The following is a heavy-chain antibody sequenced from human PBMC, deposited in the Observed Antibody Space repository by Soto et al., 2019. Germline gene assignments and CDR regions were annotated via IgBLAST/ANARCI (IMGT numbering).Heavy chain of an antibody. Sequence: SETLSLTCGVSAYSVSSDHYWGWVRQPPGKGLEWIGCVYHTGSSYNNPSLKGRLTISVDTSKNQFILELSSVTAADTAVYYCARVLHDASGPFFDFWGPGTLVTVSS. CDR2: VYHTGSS. V-gene: IGHV4-38-2*01. D-gene: IGHD3-22*01. J-gene: IGHJ4*02. CDR3: ARVLHDASGPFFDF. CDR1: AYSVSSDHY.